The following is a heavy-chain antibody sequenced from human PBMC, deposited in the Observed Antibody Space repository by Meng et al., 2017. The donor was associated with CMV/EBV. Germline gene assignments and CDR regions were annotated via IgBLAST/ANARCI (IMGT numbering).Heavy chain of an antibody. Sequence: SCAISGDSVSSNSAAWNWTRQSPSRGLEWLGRTYYRSKWYNDYAVSVKSRITINPDTSKNQFSLQPNSVTPEDTAVYYCARDRAAMVYYYYGMDVWGQGTTVTVSS. CDR3: ARDRAAMVYYYYGMDV. V-gene: IGHV6-1*01. D-gene: IGHD5-18*01. J-gene: IGHJ6*02. CDR1: GDSVSSNSAA. CDR2: TYYRSKWYN.